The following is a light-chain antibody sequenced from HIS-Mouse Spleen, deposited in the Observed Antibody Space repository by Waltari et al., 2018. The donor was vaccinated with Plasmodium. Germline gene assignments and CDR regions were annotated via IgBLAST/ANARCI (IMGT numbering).Light chain of an antibody. CDR3: QQYNNWPAWT. Sequence: EIVMTQSPATLSVSPGERATLPCRASQSVSSNLAWYQQKPGQSPRLLIYGAYTRATVIPARVSVSGSVTEFTLTISSLQSEDFAVYYCQQYNNWPAWTFGQGTKVEIK. CDR1: QSVSSN. V-gene: IGKV3-15*01. CDR2: GAY. J-gene: IGKJ1*01.